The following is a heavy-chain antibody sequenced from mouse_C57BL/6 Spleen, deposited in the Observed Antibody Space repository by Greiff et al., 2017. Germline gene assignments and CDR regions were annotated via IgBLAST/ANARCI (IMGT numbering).Heavy chain of an antibody. V-gene: IGHV1-69*01. CDR2: IDPSDSYT. Sequence: QVQLQQPGAELVMPGASVKLSCKASGYTFTSYWMHWVKQRPGQGLEWIGEIDPSDSYTNYNQKFKGKSTLTVDKSSSTAYMQLSSLTSEDSAVYYCARRDYGSSYAPCFDYWGQGTTLTVSS. CDR1: GYTFTSYW. CDR3: ARRDYGSSYAPCFDY. J-gene: IGHJ2*01. D-gene: IGHD1-1*01.